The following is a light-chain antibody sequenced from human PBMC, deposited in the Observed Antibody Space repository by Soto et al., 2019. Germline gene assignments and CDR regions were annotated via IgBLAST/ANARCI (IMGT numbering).Light chain of an antibody. CDR3: QQYNNWPRT. CDR1: QSVSSN. CDR2: GAS. V-gene: IGKV3-15*01. J-gene: IGKJ1*01. Sequence: EIVMRQSPATLSVSPGERATLSCRASQSVSSNLAWYQQKPGQAPRLLIYGASTRATGIPARSSGSGSGTEFTLTISSLQSEDFAVYYCQQYNNWPRTFGQGTKVDIK.